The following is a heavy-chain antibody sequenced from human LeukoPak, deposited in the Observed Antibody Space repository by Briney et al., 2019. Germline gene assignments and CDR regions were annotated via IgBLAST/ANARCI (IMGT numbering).Heavy chain of an antibody. CDR3: AKGSGHIVVVTAYLYFDL. V-gene: IGHV3-48*04. J-gene: IGHJ2*01. Sequence: GGSLRLSCAASGFTFSSYSMNWVRQAPGKGLEWVSYISSSSSTIYHADSVKGRFTISRDNAKNSLYLQMNSLRAEDTALYYCAKGSGHIVVVTAYLYFDLWGRGTLVTVSS. CDR2: ISSSSSTI. D-gene: IGHD2-21*02. CDR1: GFTFSSYS.